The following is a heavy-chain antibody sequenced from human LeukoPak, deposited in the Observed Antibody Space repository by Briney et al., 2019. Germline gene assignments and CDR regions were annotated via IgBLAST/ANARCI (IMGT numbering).Heavy chain of an antibody. D-gene: IGHD5/OR15-5a*01. Sequence: GGSLRLSCAASGFTFSSYGMHWVRQTPGKGLEWVAVISYDGSNKYYADSVKGRFTISRDNSKNTLYLQMNSLRAEDTAVYYCAKDLRYYYYRLDVWGQGTTVTVYS. J-gene: IGHJ6*02. V-gene: IGHV3-30*18. CDR1: GFTFSSYG. CDR2: ISYDGSNK. CDR3: AKDLRYYYYRLDV.